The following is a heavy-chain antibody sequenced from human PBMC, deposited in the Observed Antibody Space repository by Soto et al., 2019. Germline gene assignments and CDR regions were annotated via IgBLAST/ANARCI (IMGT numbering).Heavy chain of an antibody. V-gene: IGHV4-30-4*01. CDR1: GDSVSGGDSY. CDR3: VRGGNPYHYATSGPGTFDK. D-gene: IGHD3-22*01. CDR2: TSFSGYT. J-gene: IGHJ4*02. Sequence: QVQLQESGPGLVKPSQTLSLTCTVSGDSVSGGDSYWSWIRQPPGKALEWIGYTSFSGYTSYTPSLKSRVTISVDMSKSQFSLRLTSVTAPDTAIYYCVRGGNPYHYATSGPGTFDKWGQGTLVSVSS.